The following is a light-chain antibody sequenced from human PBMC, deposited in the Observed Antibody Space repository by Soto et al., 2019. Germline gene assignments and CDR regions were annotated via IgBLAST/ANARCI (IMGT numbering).Light chain of an antibody. Sequence: DVQMTQSPSSLSALVGDRVTITCRASQSVSRYLNWYQHKPGKAPKLLINAASNLRSGVPSRFSGSGSGTDFTLTIDGLQPKDFAVYYCQQSYITPPITCGRGTRLEVK. CDR1: QSVSRY. CDR3: QQSYITPPIT. J-gene: IGKJ5*01. CDR2: AAS. V-gene: IGKV1-39*01.